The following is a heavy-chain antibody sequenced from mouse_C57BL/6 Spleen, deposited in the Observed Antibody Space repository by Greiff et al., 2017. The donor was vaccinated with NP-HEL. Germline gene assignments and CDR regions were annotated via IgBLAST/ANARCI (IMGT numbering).Heavy chain of an antibody. Sequence: EVQLQQSGPELVKPGASVKISCKASGYSFTDYNMNWVKQSNGKSLEWIGVINPNYGTTSYNQKFKGKATLTVDQSSSTAYMQLNSRTSEDSAVYYGGTGMEELRPYFDYWGQGTTLTVSS. CDR1: GYSFTDYN. J-gene: IGHJ2*01. CDR3: GTGMEELRPYFDY. D-gene: IGHD2-3*01. CDR2: INPNYGTT. V-gene: IGHV1-39*01.